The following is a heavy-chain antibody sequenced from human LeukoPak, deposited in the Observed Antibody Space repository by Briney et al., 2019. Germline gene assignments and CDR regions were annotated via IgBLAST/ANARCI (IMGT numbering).Heavy chain of an antibody. CDR2: INPSGGST. D-gene: IGHD6-13*01. CDR3: ASESSSWFSFDP. J-gene: IGHJ5*02. Sequence: ASVKVSCKASGYTFTSYYMHWVRQAPGQGLEWMGIINPSGGSTSYAQKFQGRVTMTRGTSTSTVYMELSSLRSEDTAVYYCASESSSWFSFDPWGQGTLVTVSS. CDR1: GYTFTSYY. V-gene: IGHV1-46*01.